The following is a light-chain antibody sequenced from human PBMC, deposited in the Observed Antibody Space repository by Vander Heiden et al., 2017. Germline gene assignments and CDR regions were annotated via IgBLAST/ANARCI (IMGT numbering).Light chain of an antibody. V-gene: IGLV10-54*04. Sequence: AGLTQTPSVSKALGQTATLTCPGNSNNVGSQGEPWWQQHRRHPPKFLTNIYSNRRSGVPERFSAARSGDTAALTITGLEHEDEADYYCSAWDTSRSVVLFGGGTKLTVL. CDR2: IYS. CDR3: SAWDTSRSVVL. J-gene: IGLJ2*01. CDR1: SNNVGSQG.